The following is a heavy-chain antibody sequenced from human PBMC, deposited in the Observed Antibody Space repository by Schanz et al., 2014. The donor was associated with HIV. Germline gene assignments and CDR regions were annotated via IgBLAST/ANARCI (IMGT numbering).Heavy chain of an antibody. J-gene: IGHJ6*02. D-gene: IGHD1-26*01. CDR2: IYHTGGA. CDR1: GGSLSSGGSYS. Sequence: QLQLQESGSGLVKPSQTLSLTCAVSGGSLSSGGSYSWSWVRKPPGKGLEWIGHIYHTGGASYTPSLKSRVTMSVDKSKNKFSLKLPSVTAADTAVYYCARGPSGGLTPSRGMDVWGQGTTVTVSS. CDR3: ARGPSGGLTPSRGMDV. V-gene: IGHV4-30-2*01.